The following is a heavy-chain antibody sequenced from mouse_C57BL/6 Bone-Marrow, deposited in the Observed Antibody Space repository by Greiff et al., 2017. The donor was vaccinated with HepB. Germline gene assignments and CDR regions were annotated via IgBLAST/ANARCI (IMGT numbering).Heavy chain of an antibody. CDR1: GFSLTSYG. Sequence: VKLMESGPGLVAPSQSLSITCTVSGFSLTSYGVDWVRQPPGKGLEWLGVIWGGGSTNYNSALMSRLSISKDNSKSQVFLKMNRLQTDDTAMYYCAKHLQLRLRPFLAAMDYWGQGTSVTVSS. J-gene: IGHJ4*01. CDR3: AKHLQLRLRPFLAAMDY. D-gene: IGHD3-2*02. CDR2: IWGGGST. V-gene: IGHV2-9*01.